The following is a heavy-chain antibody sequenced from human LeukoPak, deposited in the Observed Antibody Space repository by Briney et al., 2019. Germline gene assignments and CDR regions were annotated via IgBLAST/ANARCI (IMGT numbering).Heavy chain of an antibody. J-gene: IGHJ4*02. V-gene: IGHV5-51*01. CDR1: GYSFTSYW. CDR3: VRSGHYYDSSGDPYYFDY. D-gene: IGHD3-22*01. CDR2: IYPGDSDT. Sequence: GESLKISCKGSGYSFTSYWIGWVRQMPGKGLEWMGIIYPGDSDTRYSPSFQGQVTISADKSISTAYLQWSSLKASDTAMYYCVRSGHYYDSSGDPYYFDYWGQGTLVTVSS.